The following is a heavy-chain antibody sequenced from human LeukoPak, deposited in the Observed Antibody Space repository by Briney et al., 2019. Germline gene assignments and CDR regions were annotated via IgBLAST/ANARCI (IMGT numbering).Heavy chain of an antibody. V-gene: IGHV1-2*02. D-gene: IGHD6-13*01. J-gene: IGHJ6*03. CDR1: GYTFTGYY. Sequence: EASVKVSCKASGYTFTGYYMHWVRQAPGQGLEWMGWINPNSGGTNYAQKFQGRVTITADKSTSTAYMELSSLRSEDTAVYYCARIANYYYYMDVWGKGTTVTVSS. CDR3: ARIANYYYYMDV. CDR2: INPNSGGT.